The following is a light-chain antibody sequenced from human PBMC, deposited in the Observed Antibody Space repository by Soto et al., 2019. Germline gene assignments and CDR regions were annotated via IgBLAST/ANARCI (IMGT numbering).Light chain of an antibody. CDR1: QSVLYSSNNKNY. J-gene: IGKJ2*01. Sequence: DIVMTQSPDSLAVSLGEMATINCKSSQSVLYSSNNKNYSTWYQQKPGQPPKLLIYWASTRESQVPVRISGSGAGMDITLTISRLQPEDVAVYYCQQCYGPPYTFGQGTKLEIK. CDR2: WAS. V-gene: IGKV4-1*01. CDR3: QQCYGPPYT.